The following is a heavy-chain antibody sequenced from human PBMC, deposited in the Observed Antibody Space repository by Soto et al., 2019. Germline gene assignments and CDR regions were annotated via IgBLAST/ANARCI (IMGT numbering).Heavy chain of an antibody. J-gene: IGHJ4*02. CDR3: VRVYPRYSDY. D-gene: IGHD3-10*01. CDR2: IYTDGRT. CDR1: EFTFITNC. V-gene: IGHV3-74*01. Sequence: GGSLSLSCAASEFTFITNCMHWVRQPPGKGLVRVSRIYTDGRTYYADSVKGRFTISRDDAKNTLYLQMNSFRAEDTAVYNCVRVYPRYSDYWGQGTQVTVSS.